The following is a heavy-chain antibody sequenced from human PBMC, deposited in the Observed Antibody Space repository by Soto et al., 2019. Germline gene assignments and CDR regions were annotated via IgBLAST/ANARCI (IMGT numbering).Heavy chain of an antibody. Sequence: GASVKVSCKASGYTFTGYYMHWVRQAPGQGLEWMGWINPNSGGTNYAQKFQGWVTMTRDTSISTAYMELSRLRSDDTAVYYCARAGPSIAAAGTPYYYMDVWGKGTTVTVSS. J-gene: IGHJ6*03. D-gene: IGHD6-13*01. V-gene: IGHV1-2*04. CDR3: ARAGPSIAAAGTPYYYMDV. CDR2: INPNSGGT. CDR1: GYTFTGYY.